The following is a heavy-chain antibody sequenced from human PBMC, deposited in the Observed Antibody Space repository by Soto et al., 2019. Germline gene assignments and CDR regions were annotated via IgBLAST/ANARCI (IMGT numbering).Heavy chain of an antibody. CDR2: ISGGGDST. CDR1: GVTFRSYA. CDR3: AKEGSGDYARWFDY. J-gene: IGHJ4*02. V-gene: IGHV3-23*01. D-gene: IGHD4-17*01. Sequence: EVQLLESGGGLVQPGGSLRLSCAASGVTFRSYAMSWVRQAPGKGLEWVSGISGGGDSTYYADSVKGRFTISRDNSKNTLYLQMNSLRVEDTAVYYCAKEGSGDYARWFDYWGQGTLVTVSS.